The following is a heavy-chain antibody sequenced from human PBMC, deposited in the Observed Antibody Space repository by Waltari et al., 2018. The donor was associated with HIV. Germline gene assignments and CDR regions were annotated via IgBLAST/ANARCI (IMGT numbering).Heavy chain of an antibody. D-gene: IGHD4-17*01. CDR1: GFTFDDYA. Sequence: EVQLVESGGGLVQPGRSLRLSCAASGFTFDDYAMPWVRQAPGKGLERVSGISWNSGTIGYADSVKGRFTISRDNAKNSLYLQMNSLRAEDTALYYCAKDKRSGYGGNSVWYFDLWGRGTLVTVSS. CDR2: ISWNSGTI. V-gene: IGHV3-9*01. CDR3: AKDKRSGYGGNSVWYFDL. J-gene: IGHJ2*01.